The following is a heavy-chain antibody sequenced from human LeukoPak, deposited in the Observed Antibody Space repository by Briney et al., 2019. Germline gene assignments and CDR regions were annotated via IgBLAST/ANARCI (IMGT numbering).Heavy chain of an antibody. CDR2: IWYDGSNK. CDR1: GFTFSSYG. D-gene: IGHD3-22*01. Sequence: GGSLRLSCAASGFTFSSYGMHWVRQAPGKGLEWVAVIWYDGSNKYYADSVKGRFTISRDNSKNTLYLQMNSLRAVDTAVYYCARDPQIGAEYFQHWGQGTLVTVSS. J-gene: IGHJ1*01. V-gene: IGHV3-33*01. CDR3: ARDPQIGAEYFQH.